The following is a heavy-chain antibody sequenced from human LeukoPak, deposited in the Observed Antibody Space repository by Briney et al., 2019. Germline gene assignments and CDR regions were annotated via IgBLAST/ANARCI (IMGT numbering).Heavy chain of an antibody. Sequence: SETLSLTCAVSGGSISSSNWWSWVRQAPGKGLEWIGEIWHSGSTNYNPSLKSRVTMSVDKSKNQFSLKLSSVTATDTAVYYCARHSAVAGTVYWGEGTLVTVSS. D-gene: IGHD6-19*01. CDR1: GGSISSSNW. V-gene: IGHV4-4*02. CDR3: ARHSAVAGTVY. CDR2: IWHSGST. J-gene: IGHJ4*02.